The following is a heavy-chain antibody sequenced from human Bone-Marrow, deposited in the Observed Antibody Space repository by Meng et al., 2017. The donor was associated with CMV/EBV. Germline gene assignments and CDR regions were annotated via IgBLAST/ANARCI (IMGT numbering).Heavy chain of an antibody. J-gene: IGHJ4*02. Sequence: ASVKVSCKASGYTFTGYYIHWVRQTPGQGLEWLGWINPDNGGTHSAQKFHSRVTMTRDTSLNTAYMELDWLRSDYTAVYYCARNVFHCGSNCYYYFDYWGQGTLVSVSS. CDR2: INPDNGGT. V-gene: IGHV1-2*02. D-gene: IGHD2-21*01. CDR3: ARNVFHCGSNCYYYFDY. CDR1: GYTFTGYY.